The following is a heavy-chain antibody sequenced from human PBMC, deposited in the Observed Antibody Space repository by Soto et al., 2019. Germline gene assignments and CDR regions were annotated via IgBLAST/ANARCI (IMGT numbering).Heavy chain of an antibody. CDR3: VRVTGAERH. CDR2: IYNHGQI. J-gene: IGHJ4*02. D-gene: IGHD7-27*01. CDR1: GFLVSRSH. V-gene: IGHV3-53*01. Sequence: EVQLVESGGGLTQPGGSLRRSCVVSGFLVSRSHMMWVRQAPGKGLEGVSVIYNHGQINYVDPVKGRFTIASDNSKNTIYLQMHSLKVEDTAVYYCVRVTGAERHWGQGALVTVSS.